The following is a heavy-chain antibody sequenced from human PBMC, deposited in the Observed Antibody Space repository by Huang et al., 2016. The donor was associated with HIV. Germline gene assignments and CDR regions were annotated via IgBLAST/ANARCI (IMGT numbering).Heavy chain of an antibody. CDR3: AGSDTDDHYYYYGMDV. CDR2: IIPIFGTT. V-gene: IGHV1-69*01. Sequence: QVQVVQSGAEVKKPGSSVKVACKASGGTFSRYAISWVRQAPGQGIEWMGGIIPIFGTTTYAQKFQGRVTITADESTSTVYMELSSLRPEDTAVYYCAGSDTDDHYYYYGMDVWGQGTTVTVSS. CDR1: GGTFSRYA. D-gene: IGHD1-26*01. J-gene: IGHJ6*02.